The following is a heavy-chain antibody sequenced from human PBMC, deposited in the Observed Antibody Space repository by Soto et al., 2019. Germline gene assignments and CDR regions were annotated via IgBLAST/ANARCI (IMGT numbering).Heavy chain of an antibody. CDR2: IIPIFGTA. CDR3: ATHPMATITCYYGMDV. J-gene: IGHJ6*02. V-gene: IGHV1-69*13. Sequence: SVKVSCTASGYTFTSYGISWVRQAPGQGLEWMGGIIPIFGTANYAQKFQGRVTITADESTSTAYMELSSLRSEDTAVYYCATHPMATITCYYGMDVWGQGTTVTVSS. CDR1: GYTFTSYG. D-gene: IGHD5-12*01.